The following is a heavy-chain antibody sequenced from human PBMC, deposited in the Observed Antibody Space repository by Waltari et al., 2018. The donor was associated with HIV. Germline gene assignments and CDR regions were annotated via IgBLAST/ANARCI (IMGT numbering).Heavy chain of an antibody. J-gene: IGHJ4*02. Sequence: QVQLQESGPGLVKPSETLSLTCTVPGGSISSYYWSWIRQPAGKGLEWIGRIYTSGSTNYNPSLKSRVTMSVDTSKNQFSLKLSSVTAADTAVYYCARGVQLWLIAGDYFDYWGQGTLVTVSS. D-gene: IGHD5-18*01. CDR1: GGSISSYY. CDR2: IYTSGST. V-gene: IGHV4-4*07. CDR3: ARGVQLWLIAGDYFDY.